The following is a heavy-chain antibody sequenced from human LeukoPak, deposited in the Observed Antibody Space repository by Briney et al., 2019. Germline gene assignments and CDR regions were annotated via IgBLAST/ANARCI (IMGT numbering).Heavy chain of an antibody. D-gene: IGHD1-26*01. CDR1: GYSISSHY. Sequence: ETLSLTCTVSGYSISSHYYWGWVRQAPGKGLEWVANIKQDGSEKYYVDSVKGRFTISRDNAKNSLYLQMNSLRAEDTAVYYCARVGGSYFLDVWGKGTTVTVSS. CDR2: IKQDGSEK. CDR3: ARVGGSYFLDV. V-gene: IGHV3-7*01. J-gene: IGHJ6*03.